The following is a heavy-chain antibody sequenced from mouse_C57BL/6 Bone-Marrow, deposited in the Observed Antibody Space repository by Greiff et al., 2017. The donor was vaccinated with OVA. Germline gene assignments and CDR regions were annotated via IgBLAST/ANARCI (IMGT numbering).Heavy chain of an antibody. V-gene: IGHV1-50*01. Sequence: VQLQQPGAELVKPGASVKLSCTASGYTFTSYWLQWVKQRPGQGLEWIGEIDPSDSYTNYNPNVKGKATLTVDTSSSTAYMQLSSLTSEDSADYYCARPWDVAWFAYWGQGTLVTVSA. J-gene: IGHJ3*01. CDR2: IDPSDSYT. CDR1: GYTFTSYW. D-gene: IGHD4-1*01. CDR3: ARPWDVAWFAY.